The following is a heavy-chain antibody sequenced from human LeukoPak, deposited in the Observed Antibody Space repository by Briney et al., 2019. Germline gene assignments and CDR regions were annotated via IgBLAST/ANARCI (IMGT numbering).Heavy chain of an antibody. J-gene: IGHJ4*02. D-gene: IGHD3-22*01. Sequence: ASVKVSCKASGYTFTGYYMHWVRQAPGQGLEWMGWINPNSGGTNYAQKFQGRVTMTRDTSISTAYMELSRLRSDDTAVYYCARTHRDYYDSSGYLFDYWGQGTLVTVSS. CDR2: INPNSGGT. CDR1: GYTFTGYY. CDR3: ARTHRDYYDSSGYLFDY. V-gene: IGHV1-2*02.